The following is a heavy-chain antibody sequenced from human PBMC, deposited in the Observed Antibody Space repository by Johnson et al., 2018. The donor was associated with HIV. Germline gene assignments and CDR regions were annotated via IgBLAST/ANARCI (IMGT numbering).Heavy chain of an antibody. CDR3: TTGDGSGGSGKGLDI. CDR1: GFTFSDVS. CDR2: IKTKTEGGTT. J-gene: IGHJ3*02. V-gene: IGHV3-15*01. Sequence: MLLVESGGGSVKPGDSLRLSCAASGFTFSDVSMTWVRQAPGRGLEWLGRIKTKTEGGTTDYAAPVKGRFTISRDDSINTVYLQMNSLKSEDMAVYYCTTGDGSGGSGKGLDIGGQGTMVTVSS. D-gene: IGHD2-15*01.